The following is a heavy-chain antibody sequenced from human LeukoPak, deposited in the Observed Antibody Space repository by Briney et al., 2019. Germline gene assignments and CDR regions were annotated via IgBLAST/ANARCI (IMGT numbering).Heavy chain of an antibody. Sequence: SETLSLTCTVSGGSISTYYWNWIRQPAGKGLEWIGRIYTSGSTNYNPSLKSRVTISVDTSKNQFSLKLSSVTAADTAVYYCARGVGSGRQMFDYWGQGTLVTVSS. V-gene: IGHV4-4*07. D-gene: IGHD3-10*01. CDR3: ARGVGSGRQMFDY. J-gene: IGHJ4*02. CDR2: IYTSGST. CDR1: GGSISTYY.